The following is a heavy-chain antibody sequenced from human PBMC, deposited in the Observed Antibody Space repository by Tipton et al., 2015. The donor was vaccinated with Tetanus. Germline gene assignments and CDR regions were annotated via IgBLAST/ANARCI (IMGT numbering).Heavy chain of an antibody. D-gene: IGHD1-14*01. V-gene: IGHV4-31*03. CDR3: ARGGLTPYGKDY. CDR2: IYYSGIT. Sequence: TLSLTCTVSGGSISSGGYYWSWIRQHPGKGLEWIGYIYYSGITYYNPSLKSRVTISVDTSKNQFSLKLSSVTAADTAVYYCARGGLTPYGKDYWGQGTLVTVSS. J-gene: IGHJ4*02. CDR1: GGSISSGGYY.